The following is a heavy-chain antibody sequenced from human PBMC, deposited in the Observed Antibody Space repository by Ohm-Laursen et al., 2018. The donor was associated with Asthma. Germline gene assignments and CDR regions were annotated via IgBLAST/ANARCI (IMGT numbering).Heavy chain of an antibody. V-gene: IGHV3-30-3*01. Sequence: SLRLSCTATGFTFSSYAMHWVRQAPGKGLEWVAVISYDGSNKYYADSVKGRFTISRDNSKNTLYLQMNSLRAEDTAVYYCARVRYYGDYVNYYYGMDVWGQGTTVTVSS. CDR2: ISYDGSNK. CDR3: ARVRYYGDYVNYYYGMDV. CDR1: GFTFSSYA. J-gene: IGHJ6*02. D-gene: IGHD4-17*01.